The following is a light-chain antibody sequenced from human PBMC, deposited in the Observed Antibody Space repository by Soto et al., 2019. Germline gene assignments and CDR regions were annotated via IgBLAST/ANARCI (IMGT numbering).Light chain of an antibody. V-gene: IGKV3-20*01. Sequence: IVLTQSPGTLSLSPGERATLSCRASQSVGNSYLAWYQQKPGQAPRLLIYGASWRATGIPDRFSGSGSGTDFTLTISSLEPEDFAVYYCQHYGNSAWTFGQGTKVEIK. CDR2: GAS. J-gene: IGKJ1*01. CDR1: QSVGNSY. CDR3: QHYGNSAWT.